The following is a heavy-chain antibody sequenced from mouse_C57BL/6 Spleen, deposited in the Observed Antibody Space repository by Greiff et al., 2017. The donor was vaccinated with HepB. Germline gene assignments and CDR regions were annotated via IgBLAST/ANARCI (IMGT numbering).Heavy chain of an antibody. J-gene: IGHJ3*01. CDR3: ARVRVAY. V-gene: IGHV1-81*01. Sequence: VQRVESGAELARPGASVKLSCKASGYTFTSYGISWVKQRTGQGLEWIGEIYPRSGNTYYNEKFKGKATLTADKSSSTAYMELRSLTSEDSAVYFCARVRVAYWGQGTLVTVSA. CDR1: GYTFTSYG. CDR2: IYPRSGNT. D-gene: IGHD3-2*02.